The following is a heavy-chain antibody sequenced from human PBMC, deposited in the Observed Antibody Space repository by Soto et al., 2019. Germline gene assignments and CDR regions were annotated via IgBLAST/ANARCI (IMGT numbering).Heavy chain of an antibody. CDR2: ISQSGNT. Sequence: SETLSLTCAVSGGSLSSSNWWSWVRQPPGKGLEWIGEISQSGNTKYNTSLKSRLTISIDKSKNQFSLNLSSVTAADTAVYYCARPYYYDAMDVWGQGTNVTVSS. CDR3: ARPYYYDAMDV. V-gene: IGHV4-4*02. J-gene: IGHJ6*02. CDR1: GGSLSSSNW.